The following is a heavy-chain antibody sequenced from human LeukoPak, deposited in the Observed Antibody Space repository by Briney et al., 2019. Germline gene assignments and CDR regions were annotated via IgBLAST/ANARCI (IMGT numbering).Heavy chain of an antibody. CDR3: ARGGISYCSGGSCLVY. V-gene: IGHV1-18*01. CDR1: GYTFTSYG. D-gene: IGHD2-15*01. Sequence: ASVKVSCKAPGYTFTSYGISWVRQAPGQGLEWMGWISAYNGNTNYAQKLQGRVTMTTDTSTSTAYMELRSLRSDDTAVYYCARGGISYCSGGSCLVYWGQGTLATVSS. J-gene: IGHJ4*02. CDR2: ISAYNGNT.